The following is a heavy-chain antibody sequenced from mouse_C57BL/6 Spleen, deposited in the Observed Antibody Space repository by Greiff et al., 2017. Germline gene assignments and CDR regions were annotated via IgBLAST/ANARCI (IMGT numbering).Heavy chain of an antibody. V-gene: IGHV1-59*01. Sequence: VQLQQPGAELVRPGTSVKLSCKASGYTFTSYWMHWVKQRPGQGLEWIGVIDPSDSYTNYNQKFKGKATLTVDTSSSTAYMQPSSLTSEDSAVYYCAREGAWGFAYWGQGTLVTVSA. CDR1: GYTFTSYW. J-gene: IGHJ3*01. CDR3: AREGAWGFAY. CDR2: IDPSDSYT. D-gene: IGHD4-1*01.